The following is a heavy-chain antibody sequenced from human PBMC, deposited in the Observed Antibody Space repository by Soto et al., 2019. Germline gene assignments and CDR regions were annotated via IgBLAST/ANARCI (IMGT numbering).Heavy chain of an antibody. Sequence: GSLRLSCAASGFTFSSYAMSWVRQAPGKGLEWVSAISGSGGSTYYADSVKGRFTISRDNFKNTLYLQMNSLRAEDTAVYYCAKVARQYYYYYGMDVWGQGTTVTVSS. V-gene: IGHV3-23*01. CDR1: GFTFSSYA. CDR2: ISGSGGST. J-gene: IGHJ6*02. CDR3: AKVARQYYYYYGMDV.